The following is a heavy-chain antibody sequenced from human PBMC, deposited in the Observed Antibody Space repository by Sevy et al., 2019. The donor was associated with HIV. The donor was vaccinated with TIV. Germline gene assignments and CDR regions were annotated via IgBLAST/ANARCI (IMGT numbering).Heavy chain of an antibody. V-gene: IGHV1-69*13. CDR2: IIPIFGTT. Sequence: ASVKVSCKASGGTFSSYAISWVRQAPGQGLEWMGGIIPIFGTTNYAQKFQGRVTITADESTSTAYMELSSLRSEDTAVYYCASNFYGSGSYWDYYGMDVWGQGTTVTVSS. J-gene: IGHJ6*02. D-gene: IGHD3-10*01. CDR1: GGTFSSYA. CDR3: ASNFYGSGSYWDYYGMDV.